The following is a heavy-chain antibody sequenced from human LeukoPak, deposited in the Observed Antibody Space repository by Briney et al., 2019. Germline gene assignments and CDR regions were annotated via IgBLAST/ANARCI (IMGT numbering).Heavy chain of an antibody. D-gene: IGHD3-22*01. Sequence: SETLSLTCAVYGGSFSGYYWSWIRQPPGKGQEWIGDVNHSGSTNYNPSLKSRVTISVDRSKNQFSLKLRSVTAADTAVYYCARGPDFYDSSGYYPIWGQGTLVTVSS. CDR3: ARGPDFYDSSGYYPI. J-gene: IGHJ4*02. CDR2: VNHSGST. CDR1: GGSFSGYY. V-gene: IGHV4-34*01.